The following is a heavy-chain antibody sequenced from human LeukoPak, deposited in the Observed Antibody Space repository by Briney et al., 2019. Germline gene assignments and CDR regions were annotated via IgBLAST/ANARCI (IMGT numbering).Heavy chain of an antibody. D-gene: IGHD2-15*01. J-gene: IGHJ6*02. CDR2: ISAYNGNT. CDR3: ASGYCSGGSCYGYYYYGMDV. V-gene: IGHV1-18*01. Sequence: ASVKVSCKASGYTFTSYGISWVRQAPGQGLEWMRWISAYNGNTNYAQKLQGRVTMTTDTSTSTAYMELRSLRSDDTAVYYCASGYCSGGSCYGYYYYGMDVWGQGTTVTVSS. CDR1: GYTFTSYG.